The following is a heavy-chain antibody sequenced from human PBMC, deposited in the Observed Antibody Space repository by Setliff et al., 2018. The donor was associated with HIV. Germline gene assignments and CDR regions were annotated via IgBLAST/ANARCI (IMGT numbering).Heavy chain of an antibody. CDR2: FYHSGST. J-gene: IGHJ6*03. CDR1: GYSVSSGYY. Sequence: NPSETLSLTCAVSGYSVSSGYYWGWIRQPPGKGLEWIGSFYHSGSTFYNPSLKSRVTISLDTSKNQFSLKLSSVTAADTAVYYWARGVTIFGVVTRHNYYMDVWGKGTTVTVSS. CDR3: ARGVTIFGVVTRHNYYMDV. V-gene: IGHV4-38-2*01. D-gene: IGHD3-3*01.